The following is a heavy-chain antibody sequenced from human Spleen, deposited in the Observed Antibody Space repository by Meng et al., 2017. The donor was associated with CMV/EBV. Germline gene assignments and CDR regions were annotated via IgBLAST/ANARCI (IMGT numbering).Heavy chain of an antibody. CDR3: ARGVIPAANTNDGSWGGAFDI. CDR1: GYTFTSYY. J-gene: IGHJ3*02. D-gene: IGHD2-2*01. Sequence: ASVKVSCKASGYTFTSYYMHWVRQAPGQGLEWMGIINPSGGSTSYAQKFQGRVTMTRDTSTSTVYMELSSLRSEDTAVYYCARGVIPAANTNDGSWGGAFDIWGQGTMVTVSS. V-gene: IGHV1-46*01. CDR2: INPSGGST.